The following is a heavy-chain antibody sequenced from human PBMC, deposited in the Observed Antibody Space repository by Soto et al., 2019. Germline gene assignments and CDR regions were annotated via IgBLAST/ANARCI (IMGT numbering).Heavy chain of an antibody. Sequence: GSLRLSCAASGFTFSSYGMHWVRQAPGKGLEWVAVISYDGSNKYYADSVKGRFTISRDNSKNTLYLQMNSLRAEDTAVYYCAKDLLGSTDYWGQGTLVTVSS. J-gene: IGHJ4*02. V-gene: IGHV3-30*18. D-gene: IGHD3-10*01. CDR2: ISYDGSNK. CDR3: AKDLLGSTDY. CDR1: GFTFSSYG.